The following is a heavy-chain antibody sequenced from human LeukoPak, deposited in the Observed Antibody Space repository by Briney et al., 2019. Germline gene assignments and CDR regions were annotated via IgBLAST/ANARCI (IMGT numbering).Heavy chain of an antibody. CDR3: ARVVYGDYETTMLDY. V-gene: IGHV3-21*01. CDR2: ISSSSSYI. CDR1: GFTFSSYS. D-gene: IGHD4-17*01. J-gene: IGHJ4*02. Sequence: GGSLRLSGAASGFTFSSYSMNWVRQAPGKGLEWVSSISSSSSYIYYADSVKGRFTISRDNAKNSLYLQMNSLRAEDTAVYYCARVVYGDYETTMLDYWGQGTLVTVSS.